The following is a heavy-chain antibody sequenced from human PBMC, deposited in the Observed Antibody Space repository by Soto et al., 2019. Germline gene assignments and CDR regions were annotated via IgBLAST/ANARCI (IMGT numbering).Heavy chain of an antibody. CDR3: ASMMKAAAATMWFDP. J-gene: IGHJ5*02. Sequence: ASVKVSCKASGYTFTSYGISWVRQAPGQGPEWMGWISGHTGNTNHPQSLQGRVTMTTDTSRNTAYMELRSLRSDDTAVYYCASMMKAAAATMWFDPWGQGTLVTVSS. CDR2: ISGHTGNT. D-gene: IGHD6-13*01. V-gene: IGHV1-18*04. CDR1: GYTFTSYG.